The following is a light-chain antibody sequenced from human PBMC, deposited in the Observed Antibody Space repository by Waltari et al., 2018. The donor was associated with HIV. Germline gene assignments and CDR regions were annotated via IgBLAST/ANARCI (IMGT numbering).Light chain of an antibody. Sequence: QSALTQPASVSGPPGQSITISCTGTTNDVGSSNYVSWHQHHPGEAPKLIIHDVSDRPSGISNRFSGAKSGNTASLTISGLQTEDEADYYCSSYTSSSTYVFGTGTRVTVL. V-gene: IGLV2-14*01. CDR3: SSYTSSSTYV. CDR2: DVS. CDR1: TNDVGSSNY. J-gene: IGLJ1*01.